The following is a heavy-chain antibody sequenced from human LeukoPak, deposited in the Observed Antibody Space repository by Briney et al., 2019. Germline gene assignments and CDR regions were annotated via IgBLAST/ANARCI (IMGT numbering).Heavy chain of an antibody. J-gene: IGHJ4*02. CDR3: ARDYQGGYGDKTVDY. CDR2: IYHSGST. V-gene: IGHV4-38-2*02. CDR1: GYSISSGYY. D-gene: IGHD5-18*01. Sequence: SETLSLTCTVSGYSISSGYYWGWIRQPPGKGLEWIGSIYHSGSTYYNPSFKSRVTISVDTSKNQFSLKLSSVTAADTAVYYCARDYQGGYGDKTVDYWGQGTLVTVSS.